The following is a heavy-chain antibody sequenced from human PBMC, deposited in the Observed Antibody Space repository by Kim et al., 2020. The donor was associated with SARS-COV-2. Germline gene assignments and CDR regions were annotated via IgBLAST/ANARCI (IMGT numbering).Heavy chain of an antibody. CDR2: MNPNSGNT. V-gene: IGHV1-8*01. D-gene: IGHD6-19*01. CDR3: HLPSEYSSGWYVEDTRRAFDI. CDR1: GYTFTSYD. Sequence: ASVKVSCKASGYTFTSYDINWVRQATGQGLEWMGWMNPNSGNTGYAQKFQGRVTMTRNTSISTAYMELSSLRSEDTAVYYCHLPSEYSSGWYVEDTRRAFDIWGQGTMVTVSS. J-gene: IGHJ3*02.